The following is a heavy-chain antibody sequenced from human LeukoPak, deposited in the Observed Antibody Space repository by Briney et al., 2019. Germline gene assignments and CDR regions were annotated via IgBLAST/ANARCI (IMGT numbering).Heavy chain of an antibody. CDR1: GFTFSNAW. CDR3: TTVPHYGSGRGRSY. D-gene: IGHD3-10*01. CDR2: IKSKTDGGTT. Sequence: GGSLRLSCAASGFTFSNAWMSWVRQAPGKGLEWVGRIKSKTDGGTTDYAAPVKGGFTISRDDSKNTLYLQMNSLKTEDTAVYYCTTVPHYGSGRGRSYWGQGTLVTVSS. J-gene: IGHJ4*02. V-gene: IGHV3-15*01.